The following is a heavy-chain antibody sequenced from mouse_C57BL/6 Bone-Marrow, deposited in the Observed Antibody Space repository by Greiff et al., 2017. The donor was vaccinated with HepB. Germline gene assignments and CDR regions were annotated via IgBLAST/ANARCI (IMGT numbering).Heavy chain of an antibody. CDR2: ISSGGDYI. CDR3: TRDGPVRYRYFDV. CDR1: GFTFSSYA. V-gene: IGHV5-9-1*02. D-gene: IGHD1-1*01. Sequence: EVMLVESGEGLVKPGGSLKLSCAASGFTFSSYAMSWVRQTPEKRLEWVAYISSGGDYIYYADTVKGRVTISRDNARNTLYLQMSSLKSEDTAMYYCTRDGPVRYRYFDVWGTGTTVTVSS. J-gene: IGHJ1*03.